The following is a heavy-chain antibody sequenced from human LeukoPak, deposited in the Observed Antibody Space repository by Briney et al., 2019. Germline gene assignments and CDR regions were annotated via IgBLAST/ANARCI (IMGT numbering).Heavy chain of an antibody. CDR3: ARVRLDRSERNLDAFEN. V-gene: IGHV3-53*01. CDR1: GFTVSSNY. J-gene: IGHJ3*02. Sequence: GGSLRLSCAAFGFTVSSNYMSWVRQAPGKGLEWVSSIYSGGSTYYADSVKGRFTISRDNSKNTVYLQMNSLRAEDTAVYFCARVRLDRSERNLDAFENWGQGTMVTVSS. D-gene: IGHD1-14*01. CDR2: IYSGGST.